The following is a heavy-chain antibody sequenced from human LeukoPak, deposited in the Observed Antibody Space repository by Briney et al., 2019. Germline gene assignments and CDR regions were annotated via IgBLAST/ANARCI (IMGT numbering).Heavy chain of an antibody. Sequence: ASVKVSFKASGYTFSDNYIHWVRQAPGQGLEWMGWINPHSGGTNYRENFQGRVTLTRDTSISTAYMDLSSLISDDTAVYYCAREFMRVTAFDIWGQGTMVTVSS. CDR1: GYTFSDNY. CDR3: AREFMRVTAFDI. J-gene: IGHJ3*02. CDR2: INPHSGGT. V-gene: IGHV1-2*02. D-gene: IGHD2-21*02.